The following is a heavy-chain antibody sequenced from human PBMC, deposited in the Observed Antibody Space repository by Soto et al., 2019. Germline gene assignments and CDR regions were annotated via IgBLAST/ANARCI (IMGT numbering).Heavy chain of an antibody. J-gene: IGHJ5*02. CDR2: LLPLFGTA. CDR3: ASDSTSSSSDP. Sequence: QVQLVQSGAEVKKPGSSVKVSCKASGGTFRSYAITWLRQSPGQVLEWMGGLLPLFGTANNSTKFKGRVAIYAVESLTTAYMELSSLRSEDTAVYYCASDSTSSSSDPWGQGTVVTVSS. CDR1: GGTFRSYA. V-gene: IGHV1-69*01.